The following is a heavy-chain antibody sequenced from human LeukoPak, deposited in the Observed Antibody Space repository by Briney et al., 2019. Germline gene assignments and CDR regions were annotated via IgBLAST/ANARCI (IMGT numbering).Heavy chain of an antibody. CDR3: ARGSRYNWNYYYYMDV. CDR1: GGSISSYY. D-gene: IGHD1-20*01. Sequence: PSETLSLTCTVSGGSISSYYWGWIRQPPGKGLEWIGYIYTSGSTNYNPSLKSRVTISVDTSKNQFSLKLSSVTAADTAVYYCARGSRYNWNYYYYMDVWGKGTTVTVSS. J-gene: IGHJ6*03. V-gene: IGHV4-4*09. CDR2: IYTSGST.